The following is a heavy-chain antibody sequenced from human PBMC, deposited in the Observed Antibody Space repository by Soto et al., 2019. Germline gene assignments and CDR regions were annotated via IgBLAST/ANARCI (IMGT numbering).Heavy chain of an antibody. V-gene: IGHV3-48*02. CDR1: GFTFSSYS. J-gene: IGHJ6*02. CDR2: ISSSSSTI. CDR3: GHHMDV. Sequence: GESLKISCAASGFTFSSYSMNWVRQAPGKGLEWVSYISSSSSTIYYADSVKGRFTISRDNAKNSLYLQMNSLRDEDTAVYYCGHHMDVWGQGTTVTVSS.